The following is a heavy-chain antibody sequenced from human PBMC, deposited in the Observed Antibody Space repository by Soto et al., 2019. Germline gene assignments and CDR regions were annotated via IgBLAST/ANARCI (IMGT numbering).Heavy chain of an antibody. V-gene: IGHV3-48*02. CDR2: ISSSSSSI. Sequence: GGSLRLSCAASGFTFSSYAMNWVRQAPGKGLEWISWISSSSSSIYYADSVRGRFTISRDNAKNSLYLQMNSLRDEDTAGYYCARDPYTSTTVTRMDYWGPGTLGTVSS. D-gene: IGHD4-17*01. CDR1: GFTFSSYA. J-gene: IGHJ4*02. CDR3: ARDPYTSTTVTRMDY.